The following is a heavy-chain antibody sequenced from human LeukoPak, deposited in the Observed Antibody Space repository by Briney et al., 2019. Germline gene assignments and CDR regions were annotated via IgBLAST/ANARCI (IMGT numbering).Heavy chain of an antibody. CDR3: ARGEVDHDYGSNGAFDY. CDR1: GYSISSGYY. CDR2: IYHSGTT. J-gene: IGHJ4*02. V-gene: IGHV4-38-2*01. D-gene: IGHD4-17*01. Sequence: SETLSLTCVVSGYSISSGYYWAWIRQPPGKGLEWIGTIYHSGTTYYNPSLKSRLTISLDTSENQFSLKLSSVTAADTAVYYCARGEVDHDYGSNGAFDYWGQGTLVTVSS.